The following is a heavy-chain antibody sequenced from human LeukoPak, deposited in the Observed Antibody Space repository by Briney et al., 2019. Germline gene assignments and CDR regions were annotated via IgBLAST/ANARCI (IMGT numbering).Heavy chain of an antibody. J-gene: IGHJ4*02. V-gene: IGHV4-59*01. CDR1: SGSISSYY. Sequence: SETLSLTCTVSSGSISSYYGSWIRQPPGKGLEWIGYIYYSGSTNYNPSLKSRVTISVDPSKNQFSLKLSSVAAADAAVYYCARGLWFVELDYWGQGTLVTVSS. CDR2: IYYSGST. CDR3: ARGLWFVELDY. D-gene: IGHD3-10*01.